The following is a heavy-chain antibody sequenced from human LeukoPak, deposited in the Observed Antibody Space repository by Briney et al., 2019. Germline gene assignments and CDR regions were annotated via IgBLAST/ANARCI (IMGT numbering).Heavy chain of an antibody. D-gene: IGHD2-21*02. V-gene: IGHV1-69*13. CDR1: GGTFSSYA. CDR3: ARGEGDYSWFDP. J-gene: IGHJ5*02. Sequence: ASVKVSCKASGGTFSSYAISWVRQAPGQGLEWMGGIIPIFGTANYAQKFQGRVTITADESTSTAYMELSSLRSEDTAVCYCARGEGDYSWFDPWGQGTLVTVSS. CDR2: IIPIFGTA.